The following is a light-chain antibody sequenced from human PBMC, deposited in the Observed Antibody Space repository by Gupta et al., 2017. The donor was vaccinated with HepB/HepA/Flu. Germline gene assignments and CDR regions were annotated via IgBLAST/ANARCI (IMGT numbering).Light chain of an antibody. CDR1: NIGSKS. Sequence: SYVLTQPPSVSVAPGQTARITCGGNNIGSKSVHWYQQKAGQAPVLVVYEDSDRPSGIPERFSGSNSGNTATLTISRVEAGDEADYSCQVGDSSSDLVLFGGGTKLTVL. CDR2: EDS. CDR3: QVGDSSSDLVL. J-gene: IGLJ2*01. V-gene: IGLV3-21*02.